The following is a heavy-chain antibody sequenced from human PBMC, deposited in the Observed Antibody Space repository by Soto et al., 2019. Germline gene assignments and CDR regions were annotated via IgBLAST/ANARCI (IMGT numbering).Heavy chain of an antibody. CDR1: GFSLTTRGVG. V-gene: IGHV2-5*02. CDR2: IYWDDDK. CDR3: AHIPHYYQYDWFDP. Sequence: QITLKESGPTLVKPTQTLTLTCTFSGFSLTTRGVGVGWIRQPPGKALECLALIYWDDDKRYSPSLQSRLSITKDTSKNQVVLTMTNVDPVDTATYYCAHIPHYYQYDWFDPWGQGTMVSVSS. D-gene: IGHD3-16*01. J-gene: IGHJ5*02.